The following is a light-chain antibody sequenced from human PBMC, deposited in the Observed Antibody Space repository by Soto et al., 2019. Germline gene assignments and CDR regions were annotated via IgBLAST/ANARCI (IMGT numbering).Light chain of an antibody. J-gene: IGLJ1*01. CDR2: DVS. CDR1: SSDVGGYNY. Sequence: QSALTQPRSVSGSPGQSVTISCTGGSSDVGGYNYVSWYQQNPGKAPKLMIYDVSKRPSGVPDRFSGSKSGNTASLTISGLQAEDEADYYCCSYAGSYIFVFGTGTKLTVL. V-gene: IGLV2-11*01. CDR3: CSYAGSYIFV.